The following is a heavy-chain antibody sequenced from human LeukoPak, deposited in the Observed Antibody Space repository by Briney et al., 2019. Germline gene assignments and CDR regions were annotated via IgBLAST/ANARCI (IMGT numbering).Heavy chain of an antibody. CDR3: ARDQIAAAPYYYYGMDV. D-gene: IGHD6-13*01. CDR1: GFTFSRYA. V-gene: IGHV3-30-3*01. J-gene: IGHJ6*02. Sequence: GGSLRLSCAASGFTFSRYAMHWVRQAPGKGLEWVAVISYDGSNKYYADSVKGRFTISRDNSKNTLYLQMNSLRAEDTAVYYCARDQIAAAPYYYYGMDVWGQGTTVTVSS. CDR2: ISYDGSNK.